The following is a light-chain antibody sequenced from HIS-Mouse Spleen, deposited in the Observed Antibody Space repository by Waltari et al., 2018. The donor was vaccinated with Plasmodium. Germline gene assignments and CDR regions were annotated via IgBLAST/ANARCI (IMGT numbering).Light chain of an antibody. CDR1: SLRSYY. CDR2: GKN. J-gene: IGLJ3*02. Sequence: SSELTQDPAVSVALGQTVRITCQGDSLRSYYASWYQQKPGPAPVLVLYGKNNRPSGIPDRFSGSSSGNTASLTITGAQAEDEADYYCNSRDSSGNHQVFGGGTKLTVL. V-gene: IGLV3-19*01. CDR3: NSRDSSGNHQV.